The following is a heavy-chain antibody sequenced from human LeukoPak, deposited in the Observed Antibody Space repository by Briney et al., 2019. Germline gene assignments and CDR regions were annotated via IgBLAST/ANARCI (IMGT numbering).Heavy chain of an antibody. CDR3: ARGKFGGVDDY. J-gene: IGHJ4*02. V-gene: IGHV3-53*01. D-gene: IGHD3-16*01. CDR2: IHSGGST. Sequence: GGSLRLSCAASGFTVSGLYMSWVRQAPGKGLEGVSVIHSGGSTYYADSVKGRFTISRDSSQNTLYLQMNSLRAEDTAVYYCARGKFGGVDDYWGQGTLVTVSS. CDR1: GFTVSGLY.